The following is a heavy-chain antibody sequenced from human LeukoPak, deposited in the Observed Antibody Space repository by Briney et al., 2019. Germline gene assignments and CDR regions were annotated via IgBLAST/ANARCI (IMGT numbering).Heavy chain of an antibody. D-gene: IGHD4-11*01. J-gene: IGHJ4*02. Sequence: GGSLRLSCVDSGFTFSSYAMTWVRQAPGKGLEWVSLISGSGGSTYYADSVKGRFTISRDNGKNTLSLQMNSLRAEDTALYYCAKERLTTTTFDSWGRGTLVTVSS. V-gene: IGHV3-23*01. CDR1: GFTFSSYA. CDR3: AKERLTTTTFDS. CDR2: ISGSGGST.